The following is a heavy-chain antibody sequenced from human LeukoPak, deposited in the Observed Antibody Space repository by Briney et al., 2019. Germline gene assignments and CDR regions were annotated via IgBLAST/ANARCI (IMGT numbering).Heavy chain of an antibody. CDR3: AKGRVSCAGDCHAGPPGY. CDR2: ISGSGSVT. D-gene: IGHD2-21*02. Sequence: GGSLRLSCATSGFTFSSYDMSWVRQAPGKGLEWVSGISGSGSVTQYADSVKGRFTISRDSSKSTLYLQMNSLRVEDTAVYYCAKGRVSCAGDCHAGPPGYWGQGTLVTVSS. V-gene: IGHV3-23*01. J-gene: IGHJ4*02. CDR1: GFTFSSYD.